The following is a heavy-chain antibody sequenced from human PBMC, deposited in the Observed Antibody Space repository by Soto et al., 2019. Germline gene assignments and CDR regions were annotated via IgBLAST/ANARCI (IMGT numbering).Heavy chain of an antibody. Sequence: ASVKVSCKASGYTFTSYGISXXRQAPGQGLEWMGWIGAYNGNTNYAQKLQGRVTMTTDTSTSTAYMELRSLRSDDTAVYYCARKDYGDYFDYWGQGTLVTVSS. D-gene: IGHD4-17*01. CDR1: GYTFTSYG. V-gene: IGHV1-18*01. CDR2: IGAYNGNT. CDR3: ARKDYGDYFDY. J-gene: IGHJ4*02.